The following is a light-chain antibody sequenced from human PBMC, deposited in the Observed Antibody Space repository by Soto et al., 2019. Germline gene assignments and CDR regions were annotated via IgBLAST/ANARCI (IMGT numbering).Light chain of an antibody. J-gene: IGLJ1*01. CDR2: SNS. Sequence: QSVLTQPPSASGTPGQRVTISCSGSRSSVGSDTVNWYQHLPGTAPKLLIYSNSHRPSVVPDRVAASKAGASASPAISGLQSEDEGAYYCAAWDASLGGFYVFGSGTKVPV. CDR3: AAWDASLGGFYV. CDR1: RSSVGSDT. V-gene: IGLV1-44*01.